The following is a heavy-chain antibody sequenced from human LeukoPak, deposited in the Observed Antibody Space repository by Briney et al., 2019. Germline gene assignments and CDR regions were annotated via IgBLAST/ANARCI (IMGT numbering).Heavy chain of an antibody. CDR3: ARLGSSWPHDAFDI. Sequence: GESLKISCKASENSFTTSWIGWVRQMPGRGLEWMGIIYPGDSDTRYSPSFQGQVTISADKSISTAYLQWSSLKASDTAMYYCARLGSSWPHDAFDIWGQGTMVTVSS. CDR2: IYPGDSDT. J-gene: IGHJ3*02. CDR1: ENSFTTSW. D-gene: IGHD6-13*01. V-gene: IGHV5-51*01.